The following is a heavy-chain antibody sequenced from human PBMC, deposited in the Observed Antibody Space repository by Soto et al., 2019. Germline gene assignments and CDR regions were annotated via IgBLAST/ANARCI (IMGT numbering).Heavy chain of an antibody. Sequence: ASVKVSCKASGYTFTSYYMHWVRQAPGQGLEWMGWISAYNGNTKYAQKLQGRVTMTTDTSTSTAYMELSSLRSEDTAVYYCASLIAAAGPPHSPRYYYGMDVWGQGTTVTVSS. J-gene: IGHJ6*02. CDR2: ISAYNGNT. CDR1: GYTFTSYY. CDR3: ASLIAAAGPPHSPRYYYGMDV. V-gene: IGHV1-18*04. D-gene: IGHD6-13*01.